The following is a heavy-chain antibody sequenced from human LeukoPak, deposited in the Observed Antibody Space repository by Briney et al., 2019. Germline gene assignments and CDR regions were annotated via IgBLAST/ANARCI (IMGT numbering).Heavy chain of an antibody. CDR1: GGPISSSSYY. CDR3: ARNHTHEGYGYYFDY. CDR2: IYYSGSP. V-gene: IGHV4-39*01. Sequence: SETLSLPCTVSGGPISSSSYYWGCIRQPPGKGLEWIGSIYYSGSPSYNPSRKSQVTISVETSKNQFSLKLSSATAADTAFYYCARNHTHEGYGYYFDYWGQGSLVTVSS. D-gene: IGHD4-17*01. J-gene: IGHJ4*02.